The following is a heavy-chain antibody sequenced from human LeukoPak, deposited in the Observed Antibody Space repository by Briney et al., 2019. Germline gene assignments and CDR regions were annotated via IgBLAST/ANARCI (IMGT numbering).Heavy chain of an antibody. CDR3: ARGRYYGSGSPIGY. D-gene: IGHD3-10*01. V-gene: IGHV3-66*01. Sequence: GGSLRLSCAASGFTFTSYAMSWVRQAPGKGLEWVSVIYSGGSTYYADSVKGRFTISRDNSKNTLYLQMNSLRAEDTAVYYCARGRYYGSGSPIGYWGQGTLVTVSS. CDR2: IYSGGST. CDR1: GFTFTSYA. J-gene: IGHJ4*02.